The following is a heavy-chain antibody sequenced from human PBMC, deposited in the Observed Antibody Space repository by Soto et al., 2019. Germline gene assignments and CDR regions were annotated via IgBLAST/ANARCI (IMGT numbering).Heavy chain of an antibody. V-gene: IGHV4-4*07. Sequence: SETLSLTCTVSGASISSYYCGWIRQPAGKGLEWIGRVSTSGRTNYNPSLNSRVTMSVDTSKTQFSLMLSSVTAADTAVYYCATEGDYYESSGYHYYFDYWGQGTQVTVSS. CDR2: VSTSGRT. CDR3: ATEGDYYESSGYHYYFDY. J-gene: IGHJ4*02. CDR1: GASISSYY. D-gene: IGHD3-22*01.